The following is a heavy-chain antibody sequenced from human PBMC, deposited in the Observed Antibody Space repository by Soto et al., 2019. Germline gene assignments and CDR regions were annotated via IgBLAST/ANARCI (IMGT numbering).Heavy chain of an antibody. CDR2: IYYNGSS. Sequence: SETLSLTCTVSVGSISGYYWSWIRQPPGKGLEWIGHIYYNGSSYYNPSLKSRLTISVDTYKNQFSLKMSSVNAADTDVYYCARGEYSRSSGYYYGMDVWGQGTTVTVSS. CDR3: ARGEYSRSSGYYYGMDV. J-gene: IGHJ6*02. V-gene: IGHV4-59*01. CDR1: VGSISGYY. D-gene: IGHD6-6*01.